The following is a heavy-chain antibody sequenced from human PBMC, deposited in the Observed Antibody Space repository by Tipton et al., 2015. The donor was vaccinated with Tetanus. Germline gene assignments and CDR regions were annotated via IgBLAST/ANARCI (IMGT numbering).Heavy chain of an antibody. CDR3: TTANDHSLIVVVPAARSLAPFDY. CDR1: GFTFSNAW. J-gene: IGHJ4*02. V-gene: IGHV3-15*07. D-gene: IGHD2-2*01. CDR2: IKSKTDGGTT. Sequence: SLRLSCAASGFTFSNAWMNWVRQAPGKGLEWVGRIKSKTDGGTTDYAAPVKGRFTISRDDSKNTLYLQMNSLKTEDTAVYYCTTANDHSLIVVVPAARSLAPFDYWGQGTLVTVSS.